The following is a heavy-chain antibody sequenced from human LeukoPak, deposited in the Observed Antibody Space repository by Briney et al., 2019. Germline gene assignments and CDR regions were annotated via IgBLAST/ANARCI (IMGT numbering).Heavy chain of an antibody. V-gene: IGHV4-39*01. J-gene: IGHJ4*02. D-gene: IGHD4-17*01. CDR1: GGSISSSSYY. CDR2: IYYSGST. CDR3: ARQLFTVTLFDY. Sequence: PSETLSLTCTVSGGSISSSSYYWGWIRQPPGKGLEWIGSIYYSGSTYYNPSLKSRVTISVDTSKNQFSLKLSSVTAADTAVYYCARQLFTVTLFDYWGQGTLVTVSS.